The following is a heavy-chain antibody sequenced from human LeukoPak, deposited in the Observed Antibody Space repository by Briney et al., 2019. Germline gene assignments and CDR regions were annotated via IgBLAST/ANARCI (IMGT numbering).Heavy chain of an antibody. CDR1: GFTFDDYA. Sequence: GGSLRLSCAASGFTFDDYAMHWVRQAPGKGLEWVSGISWNSGSIGYADSVKGRFTISRDNAKNSLYLQMNSLRAEDTALYYCAKAGRVPAARGGGSARYYYMDVWGKGTTVTIS. V-gene: IGHV3-9*01. CDR2: ISWNSGSI. J-gene: IGHJ6*03. D-gene: IGHD2-2*01. CDR3: AKAGRVPAARGGGSARYYYMDV.